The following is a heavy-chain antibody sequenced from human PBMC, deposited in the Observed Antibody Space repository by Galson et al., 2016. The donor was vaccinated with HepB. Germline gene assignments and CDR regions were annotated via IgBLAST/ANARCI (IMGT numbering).Heavy chain of an antibody. CDR1: GGSISNDYW. Sequence: SETLSLTCAVSGGSISNDYWWSWVRQSPGKRLEWIGEIYQTGTANYDPSFTRRATISVDKSKNQFSLRLDSVTAADTAVYYCTRGTLGTAATMAFDYWGQGTLVSVSS. CDR3: TRGTLGTAATMAFDY. CDR2: IYQTGTA. V-gene: IGHV4-4*02. J-gene: IGHJ4*02. D-gene: IGHD4/OR15-4a*01.